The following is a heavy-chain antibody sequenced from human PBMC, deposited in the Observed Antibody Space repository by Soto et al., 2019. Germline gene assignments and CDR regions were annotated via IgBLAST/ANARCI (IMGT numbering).Heavy chain of an antibody. Sequence: LRLSCAASGFTFSDYYMTWIRQAPGKGLEWVSYISGSGSTIYHADSVRGRFTVSRDNAKNSLYLQTNSLRADDTAVYYCASDPYYYASEYWGQGIMVTVYS. D-gene: IGHD3-10*01. CDR2: ISGSGSTI. V-gene: IGHV3-11*01. CDR1: GFTFSDYY. CDR3: ASDPYYYASEY. J-gene: IGHJ4*02.